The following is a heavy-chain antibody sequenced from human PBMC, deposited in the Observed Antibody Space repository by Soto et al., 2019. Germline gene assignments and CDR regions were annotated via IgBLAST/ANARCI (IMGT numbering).Heavy chain of an antibody. D-gene: IGHD6-19*01. CDR2: TYYRSKWYN. J-gene: IGHJ3*02. CDR3: ARDLVWTAVAEQYGAFAI. CDR1: GDSVSSNSAA. Sequence: SQTLSLTCAISGDSVSSNSAAWNWIRQSPSRGLEWLGRTYYRSKWYNDYAVSVKSRITINPDTSKNQFSLQLNSVTPEDTAVYYCARDLVWTAVAEQYGAFAIWGQGTMVTVSS. V-gene: IGHV6-1*01.